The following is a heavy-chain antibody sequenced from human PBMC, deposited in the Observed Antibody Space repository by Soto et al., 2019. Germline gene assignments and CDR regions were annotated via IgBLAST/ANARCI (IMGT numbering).Heavy chain of an antibody. CDR2: ISSYGSST. J-gene: IGHJ5*02. V-gene: IGHV3-64*01. Sequence: EVQLVESGGGLVQPGGSLRLSCAASGFTFSSYAMHWVHQAPGKGLEYVSAISSYGSSTYYANSVKGRFTISRDNSKNTLYLQMGSLRAEDMAVYYCARESCSGGSCYSGWFDPWGQGTLVTVSS. CDR3: ARESCSGGSCYSGWFDP. CDR1: GFTFSSYA. D-gene: IGHD2-15*01.